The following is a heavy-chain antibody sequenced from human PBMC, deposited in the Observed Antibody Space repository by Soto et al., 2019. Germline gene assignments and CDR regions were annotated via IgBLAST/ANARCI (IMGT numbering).Heavy chain of an antibody. J-gene: IGHJ4*02. CDR2: ISYRGST. CDR3: ARGPYGDYALLNY. V-gene: IGHV4-30-4*01. Sequence: QVQLQESGPGLVKPSQTLSLTCTVSGGSISSGDYYWSWIRQPPGKGLEWIGYISYRGSTYYNPSRQSRVTISVDTSKNQFSLKLSSVTAADTAVYYCARGPYGDYALLNYWGQGTLVTMSS. D-gene: IGHD4-17*01. CDR1: GGSISSGDYY.